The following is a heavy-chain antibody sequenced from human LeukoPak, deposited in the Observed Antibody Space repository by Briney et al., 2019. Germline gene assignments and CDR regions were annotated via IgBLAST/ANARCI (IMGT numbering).Heavy chain of an antibody. CDR3: ARAWGSGSYYGGY. CDR1: GFTFSSYS. D-gene: IGHD3-10*01. CDR2: ISSSSSTI. Sequence: GGSLRLSCAASGFTFSSYSMNWVRQAPGKGLEWVSYISSSSSTIYYADSVKGRFTISRDNAKNSLYLQMNSLRAEDTAVYYCARAWGSGSYYGGYWGQGTLVTVSS. J-gene: IGHJ4*02. V-gene: IGHV3-48*04.